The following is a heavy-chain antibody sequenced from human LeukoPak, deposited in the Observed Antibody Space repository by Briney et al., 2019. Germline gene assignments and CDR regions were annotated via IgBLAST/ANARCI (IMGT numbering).Heavy chain of an antibody. CDR2: IYSGGST. J-gene: IGHJ6*02. Sequence: GGSLRLSCAASGFTFSSYAMSWVRQAPGKGLEGVSVIYSGGSTYYADSVKGRFTISRDNSKNTLYLQMNSLRAEDTAVYYCARDGGNYPLGVDVWGQGTTVTVSS. CDR3: ARDGGNYPLGVDV. D-gene: IGHD4-11*01. CDR1: GFTFSSYA. V-gene: IGHV3-66*01.